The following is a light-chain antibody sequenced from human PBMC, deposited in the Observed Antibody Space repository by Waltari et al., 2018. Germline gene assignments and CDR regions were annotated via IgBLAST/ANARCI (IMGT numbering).Light chain of an antibody. Sequence: QSVVTQSPSASGAPGQRVTISCSGSNSNIGSSTVNWYQKVPGTAPRLLIYSNDQRPSGGPDRFPASKSGTSASLAISGLQSEDEADYYCATWDARLTAVVFGGGTKVTVL. CDR2: SND. CDR3: ATWDARLTAVV. V-gene: IGLV1-44*01. J-gene: IGLJ2*01. CDR1: NSNIGSST.